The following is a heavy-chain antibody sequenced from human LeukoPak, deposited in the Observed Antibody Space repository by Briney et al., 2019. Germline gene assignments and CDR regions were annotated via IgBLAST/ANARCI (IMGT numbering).Heavy chain of an antibody. Sequence: GRSLRLSCAASGFTFSNYGMHWVRQAPGKGLEWVAIIWHDGSDKYYADSVKGRFTISRDNPKNTLFLQMSSLRAEDTAVYYCAKDRTDTAMATYIDYWGQGTLVTVSS. J-gene: IGHJ4*02. V-gene: IGHV3-33*06. CDR3: AKDRTDTAMATYIDY. CDR2: IWHDGSDK. D-gene: IGHD5-18*01. CDR1: GFTFSNYG.